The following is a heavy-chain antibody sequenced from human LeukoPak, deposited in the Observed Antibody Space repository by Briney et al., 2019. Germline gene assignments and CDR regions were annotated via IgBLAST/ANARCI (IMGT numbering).Heavy chain of an antibody. V-gene: IGHV4-34*01. CDR1: GGSFSGYY. D-gene: IGHD4-17*01. CDR3: ASRFYGDPDY. Sequence: PSETLSLTCAVYGGSFSGYYWSWIRQPPGKGLEWIGEINHSGSTNYNPSLKSRVTISVDTSKNQFSLKLSSVTAADTAVYYCASRFYGDPDYWGQGTLVTVSS. CDR2: INHSGST. J-gene: IGHJ4*02.